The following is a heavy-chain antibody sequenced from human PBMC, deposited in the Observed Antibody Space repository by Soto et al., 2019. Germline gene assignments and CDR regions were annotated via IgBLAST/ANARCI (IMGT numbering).Heavy chain of an antibody. D-gene: IGHD2-2*01. J-gene: IGHJ6*02. CDR1: GFAFSSYS. Sequence: EVQLVESGGGLVKPGGSLRLSCAASGFAFSSYSMNWVRQAPGKGLEWVSSIRSSSSYIYYADSVKGRFTISRDNAKNSLYLQMNSLRAEDTAVYYCARAIVVVPAAEVITTIYYCYGMDVWGQGTTVTVSS. CDR2: IRSSSSYI. CDR3: ARAIVVVPAAEVITTIYYCYGMDV. V-gene: IGHV3-21*01.